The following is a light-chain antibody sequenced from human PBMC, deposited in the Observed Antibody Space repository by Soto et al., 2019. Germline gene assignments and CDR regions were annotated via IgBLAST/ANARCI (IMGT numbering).Light chain of an antibody. Sequence: DIQMTQSPSSLSASVGDRVTITCRASQSISSYLNWYQQKPGKAPKLLIYAASSLQSGVPSRFSGSGSGTDFTLTISSLQPEDFATYYCKQRYSTPYTFGQGTKLEIK. CDR1: QSISSY. CDR3: KQRYSTPYT. J-gene: IGKJ2*01. CDR2: AAS. V-gene: IGKV1-39*01.